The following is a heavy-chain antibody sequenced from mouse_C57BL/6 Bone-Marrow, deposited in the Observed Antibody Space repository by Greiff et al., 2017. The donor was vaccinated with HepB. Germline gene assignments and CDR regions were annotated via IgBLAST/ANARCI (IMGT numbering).Heavy chain of an antibody. V-gene: IGHV2-3*01. CDR1: GFSLTSYG. D-gene: IGHD2-1*01. J-gene: IGHJ3*01. CDR3: AKQGAGPYGNGDWFAY. CDR2: IWGDGST. Sequence: QVQLKQSGPGLVAPSQSLSITCTVSGFSLTSYGVSWVRQPPGKGLEWLGVIWGDGSTNYHSALISKLSISKDNSKSQVFLKLNSLQTDDTATYYCAKQGAGPYGNGDWFAYWGQGTLVTVSA.